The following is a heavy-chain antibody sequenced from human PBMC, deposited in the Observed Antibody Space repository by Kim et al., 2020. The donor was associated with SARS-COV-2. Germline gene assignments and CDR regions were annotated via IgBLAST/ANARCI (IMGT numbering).Heavy chain of an antibody. CDR3: VKGRGMDV. Sequence: GGSLRLSCSASGFIFSDATLHWVRQAPGTRLEYVSVISNDGISTYYADSVKGRFTISRDNSKSTLYLQMGSLRAEDTAVYYCVKGRGMDVWGQGTTVTV. J-gene: IGHJ6*02. CDR2: ISNDGIST. CDR1: GFIFSDAT. V-gene: IGHV3-64D*06.